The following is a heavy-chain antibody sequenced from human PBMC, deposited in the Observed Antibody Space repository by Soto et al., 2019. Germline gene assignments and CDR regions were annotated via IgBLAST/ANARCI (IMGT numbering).Heavy chain of an antibody. V-gene: IGHV4-59*01. Sequence: QVQLQESGPGLVKPSETLSLTCTVSGGSISSYYWSWIRQPPGKGLEWIGYIYYSGSTNYNPSLKSRVTISVDTTKNLFSLKLSSVTAADTAVYYCAAGSYSSSWYRFDYWGQGTLVTVSS. D-gene: IGHD6-13*01. CDR3: AAGSYSSSWYRFDY. J-gene: IGHJ4*02. CDR2: IYYSGST. CDR1: GGSISSYY.